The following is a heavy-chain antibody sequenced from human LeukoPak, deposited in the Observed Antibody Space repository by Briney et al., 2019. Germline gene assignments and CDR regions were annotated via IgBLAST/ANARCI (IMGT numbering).Heavy chain of an antibody. Sequence: AESLRLSCAASGFTFSTYAMIWVRQAPGKGLEWVSVIGGSGSYTYYADSVKGRFTISRDNSKDTLYLQMNSLRPEDTAVYYCARDWYDYWGQGTLVTVSS. D-gene: IGHD6-13*01. CDR1: GFTFSTYA. CDR3: ARDWYDY. J-gene: IGHJ4*02. V-gene: IGHV3-23*01. CDR2: IGGSGSYT.